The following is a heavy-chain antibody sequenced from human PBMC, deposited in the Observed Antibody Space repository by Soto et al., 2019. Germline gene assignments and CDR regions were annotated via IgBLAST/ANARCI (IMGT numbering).Heavy chain of an antibody. V-gene: IGHV4-30-4*01. Sequence: QVQLQESGPGLVRPSETLSLTCNVSGVSISLEHYHWTWIRQSPGKGLEWIGYIHYSGSIYYNPSLQSRLTMSVDTSKNLFSLKLSSVTVADTAVYFCAREDDGGDRDYYGLDVWGQGTTVTVSS. D-gene: IGHD2-21*02. CDR1: GVSISLEHYH. CDR3: AREDDGGDRDYYGLDV. J-gene: IGHJ6*02. CDR2: IHYSGSI.